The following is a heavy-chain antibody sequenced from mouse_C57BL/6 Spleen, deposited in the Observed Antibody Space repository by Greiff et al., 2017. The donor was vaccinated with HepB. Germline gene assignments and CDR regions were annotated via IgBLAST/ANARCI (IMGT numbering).Heavy chain of an antibody. Sequence: QVQLQQPGAELVRPGTSVKLSCKASGYTFTSYWMHWVKQRPGQGLEWIGVIDPSDSYTNYNQKFKGKATLTVDTSSSTAYMQLSSLTSEDSAVYYCARTLWDGGYYFDYWGQGTTLTVSS. CDR2: IDPSDSYT. D-gene: IGHD4-1*01. CDR1: GYTFTSYW. CDR3: ARTLWDGGYYFDY. V-gene: IGHV1-59*01. J-gene: IGHJ2*01.